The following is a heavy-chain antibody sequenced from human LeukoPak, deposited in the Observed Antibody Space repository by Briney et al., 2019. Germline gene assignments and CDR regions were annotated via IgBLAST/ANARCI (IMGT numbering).Heavy chain of an antibody. V-gene: IGHV1-8*01. Sequence: GASVKVSCKASGYTFTSYDINWVRQATGQGLEWMGWMNPNSGNTGYAQKFQGRVTMTRNTSISTTYMELISLRSEDTAVYYCASSSLYYYDSSGAFDIWGQGTMVTVSS. CDR3: ASSSLYYYDSSGAFDI. CDR2: MNPNSGNT. D-gene: IGHD3-22*01. CDR1: GYTFTSYD. J-gene: IGHJ3*02.